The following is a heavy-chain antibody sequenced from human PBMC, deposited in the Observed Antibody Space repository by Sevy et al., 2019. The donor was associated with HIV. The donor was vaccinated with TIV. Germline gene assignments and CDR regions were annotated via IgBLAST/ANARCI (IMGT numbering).Heavy chain of an antibody. V-gene: IGHV4-39*01. CDR3: ARGQWQVHDY. J-gene: IGHJ4*02. Sequence: SETLSLTCTVSGGSISSSSYYWGWIRQPPGKGLEWIGSIYYSGSTYYNPSLKSRVTISVDTSKNQFSLKLSSVTAADTAVYYCARGQWQVHDYWGQGTLVTVSS. CDR2: IYYSGST. D-gene: IGHD6-19*01. CDR1: GGSISSSSYY.